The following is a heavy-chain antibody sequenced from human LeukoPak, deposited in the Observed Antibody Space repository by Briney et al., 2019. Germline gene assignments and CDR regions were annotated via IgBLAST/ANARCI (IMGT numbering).Heavy chain of an antibody. CDR3: ASSSSSWYDWFDP. J-gene: IGHJ5*02. CDR2: ISTYNGDT. CDR1: GYTFTTYG. D-gene: IGHD6-13*01. V-gene: IGHV1-18*01. Sequence: GASVKVSCETSGYTFTTYGISWVRQAPGQGLEWMGWISTYNGDTNYAQKLQGRVTMTADTSTSTTYMELSSLRSEDTAVYYCASSSSSWYDWFDPWGQGTLVTVSS.